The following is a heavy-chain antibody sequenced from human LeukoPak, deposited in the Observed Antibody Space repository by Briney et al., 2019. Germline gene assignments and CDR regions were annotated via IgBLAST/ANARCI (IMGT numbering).Heavy chain of an antibody. V-gene: IGHV4-59*01. CDR1: GGSISSYY. Sequence: SETLSLTCTVSGGSISSYYWTWTRQPPGKGLEWIGHIYHSGSTNYNPSLKSRVTMSVDTSKNQLSLNLYSVTPADTAVYYCAGGGQWLVYDCWGQGTLVTVSS. J-gene: IGHJ4*02. CDR3: AGGGQWLVYDC. CDR2: IYHSGST. D-gene: IGHD6-19*01.